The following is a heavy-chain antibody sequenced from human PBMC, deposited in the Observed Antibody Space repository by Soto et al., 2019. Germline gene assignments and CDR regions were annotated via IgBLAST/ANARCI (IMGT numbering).Heavy chain of an antibody. V-gene: IGHV4-4*07. J-gene: IGHJ3*02. D-gene: IGHD1-1*01. CDR3: ARGRGYWNPIDAFDI. Sequence: PLETLSLTCTVSGGSISSYYWSWIRQPAGKGLEWIGRIYTSGSTNYNPSLKSRVTMSVDTSKNQFSLKLSSVTAADTAVYYCARGRGYWNPIDAFDIWGQGTMVTVSS. CDR1: GGSISSYY. CDR2: IYTSGST.